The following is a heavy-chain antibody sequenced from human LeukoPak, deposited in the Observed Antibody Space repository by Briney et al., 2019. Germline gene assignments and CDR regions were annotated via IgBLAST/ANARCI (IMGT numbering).Heavy chain of an antibody. V-gene: IGHV1-2*02. CDR1: GYTFTGYY. Sequence: ASVKVSCKASGYTFTGYYMHWVRQAPGQGLEWMGWINPNSGGTNYAQKFQGRVTMTRDTSISTAYMELSRLRSDDTAVYYCAVFGYDILTGYSWDYWGQGTLATVSS. J-gene: IGHJ4*02. D-gene: IGHD3-9*01. CDR2: INPNSGGT. CDR3: AVFGYDILTGYSWDY.